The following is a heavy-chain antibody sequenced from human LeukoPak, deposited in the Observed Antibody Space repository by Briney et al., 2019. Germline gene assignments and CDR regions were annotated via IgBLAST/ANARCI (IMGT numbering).Heavy chain of an antibody. Sequence: SVKVSCKAPGGTFSSYAISWVRQAPGQGLEWMGGIIPIFGTANYAQKFQGRVTITTDESTSTAYMELSSLRSEDTAVYYCARNSYYYDSSGYYPFDYWGQGTLVTVSS. V-gene: IGHV1-69*05. CDR2: IIPIFGTA. J-gene: IGHJ4*02. CDR3: ARNSYYYDSSGYYPFDY. CDR1: GGTFSSYA. D-gene: IGHD3-22*01.